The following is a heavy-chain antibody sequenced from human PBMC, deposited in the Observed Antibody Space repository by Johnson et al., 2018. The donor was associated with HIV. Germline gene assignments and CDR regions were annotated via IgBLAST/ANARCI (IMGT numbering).Heavy chain of an antibody. CDR2: ISSSGSTI. V-gene: IGHV3-11*04. Sequence: QMQLVESGGGLVKPGGSLRLSCAASGFTFSDYYMSWIRQAPGKGLEWVSYISSSGSTIYYADSVKGRFTISRDNAKNTLYLQMNSLRAEDTAVYYCAKGRARTAARQPRGDAFDIWGQGTRVTVSS. CDR3: AKGRARTAARQPRGDAFDI. J-gene: IGHJ3*02. D-gene: IGHD6-6*01. CDR1: GFTFSDYY.